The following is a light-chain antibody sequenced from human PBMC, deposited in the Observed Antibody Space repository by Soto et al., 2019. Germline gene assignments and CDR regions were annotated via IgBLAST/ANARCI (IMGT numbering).Light chain of an antibody. J-gene: IGLJ1*01. CDR3: SSFVGSNIIV. CDR2: EVT. Sequence: QSVLAQPPSASGSPGQSVTISCTGTRSDVGRYNYVSWYHLHPGKVPKLLIYEVTKRPSGIPDRFSGSKSGNTASLTVSGLQAEDEADYHGSSFVGSNIIVFGSETKVTVL. V-gene: IGLV2-8*01. CDR1: RSDVGRYNY.